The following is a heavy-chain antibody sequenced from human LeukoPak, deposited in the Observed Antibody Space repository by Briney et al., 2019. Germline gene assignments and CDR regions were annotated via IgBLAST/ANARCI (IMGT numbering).Heavy chain of an antibody. CDR1: GFTFSSYS. Sequence: PGGSLRLSCAASGFTFSSYSMYWVRQAPGKGLEWVSYISSSSSTIYYADSVKGRFTISRDNAKNSLYLQMNSLRAEDTAVYYCARDNSGWYTYYYYYYMDVWGKGTTVTVSS. D-gene: IGHD6-19*01. V-gene: IGHV3-48*01. CDR2: ISSSSSTI. J-gene: IGHJ6*03. CDR3: ARDNSGWYTYYYYYYMDV.